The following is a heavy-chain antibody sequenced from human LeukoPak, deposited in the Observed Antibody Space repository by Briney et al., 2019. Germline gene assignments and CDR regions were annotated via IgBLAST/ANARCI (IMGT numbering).Heavy chain of an antibody. CDR2: ISYDGSNK. D-gene: IGHD4-23*01. Sequence: PGGSLRLSCAASGFTFSSYTMHWVRQAPGKGLEWVAVISYDGSNKYYADSVKGRFTISRDNSKNTLYLQMNSLRAEDTAVYYCARDIRARDYGGNPDAFDIWGQGTMVTVSS. V-gene: IGHV3-30-3*01. J-gene: IGHJ3*02. CDR1: GFTFSSYT. CDR3: ARDIRARDYGGNPDAFDI.